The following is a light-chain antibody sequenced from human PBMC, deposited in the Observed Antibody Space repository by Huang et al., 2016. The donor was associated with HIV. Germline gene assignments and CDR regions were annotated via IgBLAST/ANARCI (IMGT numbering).Light chain of an antibody. CDR2: SAS. CDR1: QSLNNY. J-gene: IGKJ4*01. Sequence: DLQMTQSPSSLSASVGDRVTITCRASQSLNNYLNWYQQKPGKAPNLLIYSASTLQSGVPPRFSGCVSGTVFTLTISNLQPEDYATYYCQQTFSVPLTFGGGTKVEIK. V-gene: IGKV1-39*01. CDR3: QQTFSVPLT.